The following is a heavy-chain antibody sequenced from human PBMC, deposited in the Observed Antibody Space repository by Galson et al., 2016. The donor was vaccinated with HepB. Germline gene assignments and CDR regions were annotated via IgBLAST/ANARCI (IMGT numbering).Heavy chain of an antibody. CDR2: ISGSSIYI. CDR3: ARDSRFGTLGAFDI. D-gene: IGHD3-10*01. Sequence: SLRLSCAASGFNFSRYSMNWVRQAPGKGLEWVSAISGSSIYIFYADSLKGRFTISRDNAKESLYLQMNSLRAEDTAVYYCARDSRFGTLGAFDIWGQGTMVTVSS. J-gene: IGHJ3*02. CDR1: GFNFSRYS. V-gene: IGHV3-21*01.